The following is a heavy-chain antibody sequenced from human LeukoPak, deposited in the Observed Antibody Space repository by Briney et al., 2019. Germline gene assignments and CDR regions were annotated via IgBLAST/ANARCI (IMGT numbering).Heavy chain of an antibody. Sequence: ASVKVSCKASGYTFTSYYMHWVRQAPGQGLEWMGIINPSGGSTSYAQKFQGRVTMTSDTSTSTVHMELSSLRSEDTAVYYCARVRGYCSGGSCRGGFDYWGQGTLVTVSS. V-gene: IGHV1-46*01. J-gene: IGHJ4*02. CDR3: ARVRGYCSGGSCRGGFDY. D-gene: IGHD2-15*01. CDR1: GYTFTSYY. CDR2: INPSGGST.